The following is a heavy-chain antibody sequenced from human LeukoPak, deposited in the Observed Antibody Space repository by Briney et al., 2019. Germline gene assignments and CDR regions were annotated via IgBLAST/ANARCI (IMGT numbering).Heavy chain of an antibody. CDR3: AREDGYLDAFDI. CDR2: ISSSSSYT. CDR1: GFTFSDYY. V-gene: IGHV3-11*05. D-gene: IGHD5-24*01. Sequence: GGSLRLSCAASGFTFSDYYMSWIRQAPGKGLEWVSYISSSSSYTNYADSVKRRFTISRDNAKNSLYLQMNSLRAEDTAVYYCAREDGYLDAFDIWGQGTMVTVSS. J-gene: IGHJ3*02.